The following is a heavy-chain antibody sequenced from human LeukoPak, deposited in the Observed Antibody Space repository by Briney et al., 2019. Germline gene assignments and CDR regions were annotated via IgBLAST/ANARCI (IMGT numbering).Heavy chain of an antibody. V-gene: IGHV3-48*04. CDR1: GFTFSSYS. CDR3: ARAARVTTPRYFDL. D-gene: IGHD4-17*01. CDR2: ISSSSSTI. J-gene: IGHJ2*01. Sequence: GGSLRLSCAASGFTFSSYSMNWVRQAPGKGLGWVSYISSSSSTIYYADSVKGRFTISRDNAKNSLYLQMNSLRAEDTAVYYCARAARVTTPRYFDLWGRGTLVTVSS.